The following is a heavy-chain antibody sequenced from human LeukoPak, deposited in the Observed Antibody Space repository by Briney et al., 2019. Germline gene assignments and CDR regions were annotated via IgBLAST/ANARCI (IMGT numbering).Heavy chain of an antibody. J-gene: IGHJ4*02. Sequence: PSETLSLTCAVYGGSFSGYYWSWIRQPPGKGLGWIGEINHSGSTNYNPSLKSRVTISVDTSKNQFSLKLSSVTAADTAVYYCARRSGMLAYYFDYWGQGTLVTVSS. CDR3: ARRSGMLAYYFDY. CDR1: GGSFSGYY. D-gene: IGHD2-8*01. V-gene: IGHV4-34*01. CDR2: INHSGST.